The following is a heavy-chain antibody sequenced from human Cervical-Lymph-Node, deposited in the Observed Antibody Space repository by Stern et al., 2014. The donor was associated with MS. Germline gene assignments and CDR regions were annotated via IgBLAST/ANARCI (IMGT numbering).Heavy chain of an antibody. V-gene: IGHV5-51*01. CDR3: ARRDSSNWKWFDP. Sequence: VQLVQSGAEVKKPGESLKISCKGSGYTFANYWIAWVRQMPGKGLEWMGIIYPGDSDTRYSPSFQGQVTISADKFTNTAYLQWNSLKASDTAMYYCARRDSSNWKWFDPWGQGTLVTVSS. D-gene: IGHD1-20*01. J-gene: IGHJ5*02. CDR2: IYPGDSDT. CDR1: GYTFANYW.